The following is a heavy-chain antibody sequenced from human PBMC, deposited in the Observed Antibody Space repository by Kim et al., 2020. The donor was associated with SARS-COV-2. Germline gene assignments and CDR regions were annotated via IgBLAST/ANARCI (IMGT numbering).Heavy chain of an antibody. V-gene: IGHV4-31*03. CDR2: VHYSGSI. D-gene: IGHD3-16*01. J-gene: IGHJ6*01. Sequence: SETLSLTCSVSGASISGDDYFWGWNRQHPGVGLEWIGYVHYSGSIFYSPSLRGRAVISVDTSRKHLPLKLTSVTAADTADYFCVRISSSPFRGYGWDLWG. CDR1: GASISGDDYF. CDR3: VRISSSPFRGYGWDL.